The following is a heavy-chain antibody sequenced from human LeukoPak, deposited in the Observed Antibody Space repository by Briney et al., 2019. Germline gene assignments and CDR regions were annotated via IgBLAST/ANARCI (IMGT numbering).Heavy chain of an antibody. CDR2: IYPGDSDT. V-gene: IGHV5-51*01. CDR3: AKSPSGFTYGRNWLDP. J-gene: IGHJ5*02. CDR1: GYSFSSYW. D-gene: IGHD3-22*01. Sequence: GESLKISCKGSGYSFSSYWIAWVRQMPGKGLEWMGIIYPGDSDTRYSPSFDGQVTISADKSISTAYLQWRSLKASDTAMYYCAKSPSGFTYGRNWLDPWGQGTLVTVSS.